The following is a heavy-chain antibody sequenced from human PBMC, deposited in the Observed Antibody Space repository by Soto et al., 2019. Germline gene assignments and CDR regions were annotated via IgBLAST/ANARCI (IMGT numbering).Heavy chain of an antibody. Sequence: QLQLQESGPGLVKPSETLSLTCTVSGGSISSSSYYWGWIRQPPGKGLEWIGSIYYSGSTYYNQSLKNRVTISVDTAKNQFSLKLSSVTAADTAVYYCASGGGLRFLEWSYDYWGQGTLVTVSS. J-gene: IGHJ4*02. D-gene: IGHD3-3*01. CDR3: ASGGGLRFLEWSYDY. V-gene: IGHV4-39*01. CDR2: IYYSGST. CDR1: GGSISSSSYY.